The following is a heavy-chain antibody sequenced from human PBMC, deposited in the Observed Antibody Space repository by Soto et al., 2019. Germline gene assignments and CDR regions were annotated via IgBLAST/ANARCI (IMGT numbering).Heavy chain of an antibody. J-gene: IGHJ4*02. CDR3: AKDRTVAARNFDY. Sequence: EVQLLESGGGLVQPGGSLRLSCAASGFAFSNYAMHWVRQAPGKGLEWVSSISTSIDATYYADSVKGRFTISRDDSKNTLYLQMNSLRAEYTAVYSCAKDRTVAARNFDYWGQVTQVTVSS. V-gene: IGHV3-23*01. CDR1: GFAFSNYA. CDR2: ISTSIDAT. D-gene: IGHD6-6*01.